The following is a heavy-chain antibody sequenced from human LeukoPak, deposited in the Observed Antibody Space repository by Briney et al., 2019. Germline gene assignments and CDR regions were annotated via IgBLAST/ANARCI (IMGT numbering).Heavy chain of an antibody. Sequence: GGSLRLSCAASGFTFSSYEMNWVRQAPGKGLEWVSYISSSASTIYYADSVKGRFTISRDNAKNSLYLQMNSLRAEDTAVYYCAITGRMVAIDYWGQGTLVTVSS. J-gene: IGHJ4*02. CDR1: GFTFSSYE. CDR2: ISSSASTI. CDR3: AITGRMVAIDY. D-gene: IGHD2-15*01. V-gene: IGHV3-48*03.